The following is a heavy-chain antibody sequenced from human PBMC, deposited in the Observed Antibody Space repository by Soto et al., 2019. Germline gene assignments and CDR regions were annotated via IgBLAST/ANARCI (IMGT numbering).Heavy chain of an antibody. V-gene: IGHV5-51*01. CDR2: LYPGDSDV. J-gene: IGHJ6*02. CDR1: GYTFTDYW. Sequence: RGESLKISCKASGYTFTDYWIAWVRQLPGKGLEWMGVLYPGDSDVRYSPTFEGQVSISADTSINTAYLQWDSLKASDTAIYFCARHAPSTILGVVLTAGLDVWGQGTTVTVSS. D-gene: IGHD3-3*01. CDR3: ARHAPSTILGVVLTAGLDV.